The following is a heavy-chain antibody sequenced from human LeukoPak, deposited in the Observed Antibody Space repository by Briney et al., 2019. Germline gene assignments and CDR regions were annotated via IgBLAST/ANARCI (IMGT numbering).Heavy chain of an antibody. V-gene: IGHV3-64*01. D-gene: IGHD3-10*01. CDR2: ISSNGAAT. CDR1: GFNFNTYA. J-gene: IGHJ5*02. CDR3: AKSYYPTNNWFDP. Sequence: GGSLRLSCTASGFNFNTYAMHWVRQAPGKGLEYVSAISSNGAATYYATSVNNRFTISRDNSKNTLYLQMGSLRAEDTAVYYCAKSYYPTNNWFDPWGQGTLVTVSS.